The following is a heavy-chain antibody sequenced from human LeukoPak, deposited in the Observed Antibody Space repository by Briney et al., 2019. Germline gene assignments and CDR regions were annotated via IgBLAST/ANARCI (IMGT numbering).Heavy chain of an antibody. CDR2: ISSDGSNE. Sequence: GGSLRLSCAASGFIFSRYWMSWVRQAPGKGLEWVAVISSDGSNEYYGDSVKGRFTIFRDNLILYLQMNSLRAEDTAVYFCARESFALDYWGQGTLVTVSS. CDR1: GFIFSRYW. J-gene: IGHJ4*02. V-gene: IGHV3-30-3*01. CDR3: ARESFALDY.